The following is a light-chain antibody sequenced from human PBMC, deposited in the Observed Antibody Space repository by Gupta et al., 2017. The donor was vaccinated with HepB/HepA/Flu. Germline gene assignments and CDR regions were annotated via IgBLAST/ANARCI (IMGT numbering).Light chain of an antibody. J-gene: IGLJ3*02. Sequence: QSVLTQPPSASGTPGQRVTISCSGGRSNIASNSVNWYQQLPGTAPKLLIYNHNQRPSGVPDRFSGSKSGTSASLAISGLQSEDEADYYCASWDGSVNGWVFGGGTKLTVL. CDR2: NHN. V-gene: IGLV1-44*01. CDR3: ASWDGSVNGWV. CDR1: RSNIASNS.